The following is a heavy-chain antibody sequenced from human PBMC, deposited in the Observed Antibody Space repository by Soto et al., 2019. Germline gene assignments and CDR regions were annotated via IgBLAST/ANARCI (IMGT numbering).Heavy chain of an antibody. CDR3: ARDQGFFFQAEDGIQYTVPVSAFLLNRSSDL. J-gene: IGHJ2*01. Sequence: EWIATISSSSSYIYYADSVKVRFTISRDNAKNSLYLQMNSLRAEDTAVYYCARDQGFFFQAEDGIQYTVPVSAFLLNRSSDL. V-gene: IGHV3-21*01. CDR2: ISSSSSYI. D-gene: IGHD2-2*02.